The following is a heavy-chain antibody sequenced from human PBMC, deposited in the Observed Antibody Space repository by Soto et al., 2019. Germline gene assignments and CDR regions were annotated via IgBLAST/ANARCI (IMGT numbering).Heavy chain of an antibody. J-gene: IGHJ6*02. CDR1: GGSISSSSYY. CDR2: IYYSGST. V-gene: IGHV4-39*01. CDR3: ATYGSGSYHYYYYGMDV. Sequence: SETLSLTCTVSGGSISSSSYYWGWIRQPPGKGLEWIGSIYYSGSTYYNPSLKSRVTISVDTSKNQFSLKLSSVTAADTAVYYCATYGSGSYHYYYYGMDVWGQGTTVTVSS. D-gene: IGHD3-10*01.